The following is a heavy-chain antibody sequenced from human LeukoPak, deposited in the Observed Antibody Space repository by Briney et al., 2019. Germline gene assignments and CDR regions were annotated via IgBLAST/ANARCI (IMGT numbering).Heavy chain of an antibody. CDR2: INPSGGST. CDR1: GYTFTSYY. V-gene: IGHV1-46*01. D-gene: IGHD3-10*01. J-gene: IGHJ6*02. Sequence: ASVKVSCKASGYTFTSYYMHWVRQAPGQGLEWMGIINPSGGSTSYAQKFQGRVTMTRDTSTSTVYMVLSSLRSEDTAVYYCARGARQYYYGSGSSQIYYYYYGMDVWGQGTTVTVSS. CDR3: ARGARQYYYGSGSSQIYYYYYGMDV.